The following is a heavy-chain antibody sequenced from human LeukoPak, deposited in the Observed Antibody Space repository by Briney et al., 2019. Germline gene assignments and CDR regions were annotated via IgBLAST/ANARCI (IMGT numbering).Heavy chain of an antibody. D-gene: IGHD4-17*01. CDR3: AREGDYGDYFDY. Sequence: SETLSLTCTVSGGSISSYYWSWIRQPPGKGLEWIGYIYYSGSTNCNPSLKSRVTISVDTSKNQFSLKLSSVTAADTAVHYCAREGDYGDYFDYWGQGTLVTVSS. J-gene: IGHJ4*02. CDR1: GGSISSYY. CDR2: IYYSGST. V-gene: IGHV4-59*01.